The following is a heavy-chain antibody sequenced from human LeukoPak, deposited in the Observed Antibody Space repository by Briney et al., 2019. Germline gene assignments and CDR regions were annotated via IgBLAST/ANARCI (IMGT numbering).Heavy chain of an antibody. J-gene: IGHJ5*01. CDR1: GDSVSTNSAT. Sequence: SQTLSLTCAISGDSVSTNSATWTWLTQSPSRGLEWLGRTYYRSKWNNDYAVSMKSRITINPDTSKNQFSLQLNSVTPEDTAVYYCARLVGASWFDSWGRGTLVTVSS. D-gene: IGHD1-26*01. V-gene: IGHV6-1*01. CDR3: ARLVGASWFDS. CDR2: TYYRSKWNN.